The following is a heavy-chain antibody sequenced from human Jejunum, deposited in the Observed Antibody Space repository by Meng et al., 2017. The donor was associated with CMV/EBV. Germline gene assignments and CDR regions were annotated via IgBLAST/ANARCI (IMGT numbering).Heavy chain of an antibody. Sequence: SLPCTVSGGSISGYYWSWIRPPPGKGLEWVGYIYYTGGTNYNPSLESRATISLDRTKSQFSLKLTSVTPADTAVYYCARVRGGFDPWGQGILVTVSS. CDR3: ARVRGGFDP. V-gene: IGHV4-59*01. CDR1: GGSISGYY. CDR2: IYYTGGT. D-gene: IGHD2-15*01. J-gene: IGHJ5*02.